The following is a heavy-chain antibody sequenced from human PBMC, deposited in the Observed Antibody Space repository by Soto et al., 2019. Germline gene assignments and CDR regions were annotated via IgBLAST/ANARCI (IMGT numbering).Heavy chain of an antibody. V-gene: IGHV3-33*01. Sequence: QVQLVESGGGVVQPGRSLRLSCAASGFTFSSYGMQWVRRAPGKGLEWVAVIWHDGGNQYYADSVKGRFTISRDNSNNILYLQLNSLRAEDTAVYYCASERGQIDYWGQGTLVTVSS. CDR1: GFTFSSYG. CDR2: IWHDGGNQ. CDR3: ASERGQIDY. J-gene: IGHJ4*02.